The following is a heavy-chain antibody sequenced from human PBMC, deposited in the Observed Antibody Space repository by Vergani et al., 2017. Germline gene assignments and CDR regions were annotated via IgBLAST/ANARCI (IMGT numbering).Heavy chain of an antibody. Sequence: EVQLVESGGGLVKPGGSLRLSCAASGFTFSSYSMNWVRQAPGKGLEWVSSISSSSSYIYYADSVKGRFTISRDNAKKSLYLQMNSLRAEDTAVYYCARGSYYDILTGNYYYGMDVWGQGTTVTVSS. J-gene: IGHJ6*02. CDR2: ISSSSSYI. D-gene: IGHD3-9*01. V-gene: IGHV3-21*01. CDR1: GFTFSSYS. CDR3: ARGSYYDILTGNYYYGMDV.